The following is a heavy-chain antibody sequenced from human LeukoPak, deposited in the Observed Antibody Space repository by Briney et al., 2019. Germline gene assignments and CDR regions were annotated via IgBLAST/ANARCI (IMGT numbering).Heavy chain of an antibody. J-gene: IGHJ6*02. V-gene: IGHV1-18*04. CDR3: ARGQDRNSNPYYYYGMDV. CDR2: ISAYNGNT. CDR1: GYTFADYY. Sequence: ASVKVSCKASGYTFADYYIHWVRQAPGQGLEWMGWISAYNGNTNYAQKLQGRVTMTTDTSTSTAYMELRSLRSDDTAVYYCARGQDRNSNPYYYYGMDVWGQGTTVTVSS. D-gene: IGHD2-15*01.